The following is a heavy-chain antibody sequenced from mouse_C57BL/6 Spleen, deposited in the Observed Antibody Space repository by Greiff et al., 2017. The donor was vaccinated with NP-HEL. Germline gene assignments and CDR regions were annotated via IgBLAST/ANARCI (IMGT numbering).Heavy chain of an antibody. CDR2: INYDGSST. D-gene: IGHD2-5*01. Sequence: EVQLVESEGGLVQPGSSMKLSCTASGFTFSDYYMAWVRQVPEKGLEWVANINYDGSSTYYLDSLKSRFIISRDNAKNILYLQMSSLKSEDTATYYCARGYSNPYYFDYWGQGTTLTVSS. CDR3: ARGYSNPYYFDY. CDR1: GFTFSDYY. V-gene: IGHV5-16*01. J-gene: IGHJ2*01.